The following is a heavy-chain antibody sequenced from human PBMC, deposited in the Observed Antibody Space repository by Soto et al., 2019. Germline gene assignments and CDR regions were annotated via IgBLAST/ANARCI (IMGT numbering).Heavy chain of an antibody. CDR2: MYYSGST. Sequence: QLQLQESGPGLVKPSETLSLTCTVSGDSISSNSFYWGWIRQPPGKGLEWIGSMYYSGSTYYNPSLKSRVTIPVDTSKRQFSLKLSSVTAADTAVYYCARAPDSWGQGTLVTVSS. J-gene: IGHJ4*02. CDR1: GDSISSNSFY. CDR3: ARAPDS. V-gene: IGHV4-39*01.